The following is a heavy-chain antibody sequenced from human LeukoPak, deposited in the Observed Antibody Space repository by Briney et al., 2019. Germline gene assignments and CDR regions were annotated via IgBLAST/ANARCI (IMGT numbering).Heavy chain of an antibody. CDR3: ARDRELYYYGMDV. CDR1: EFDFDSYT. Sequence: GGSLRLSCLASEFDFDSYTINWVRQAPGKGLEWVSSISSSSNYIYYADSVKGRFTISRDNSKNSLYLYMNSLRTEDTAVYYCARDRELYYYGMDVWGQGTTVTVSS. D-gene: IGHD1-26*01. CDR2: ISSSSNYI. V-gene: IGHV3-21*06. J-gene: IGHJ6*02.